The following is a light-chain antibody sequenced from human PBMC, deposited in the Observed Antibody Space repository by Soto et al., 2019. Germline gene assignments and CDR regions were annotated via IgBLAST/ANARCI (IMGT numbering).Light chain of an antibody. CDR3: QQYVSWT. Sequence: EIVLTQSPGTLSVSPGERATLSCRASQTISSNYLALYQQKPGQAPSLLIYGTSSRATGIPDRFSGSGSGTDFTLNISRLESEDSEIYYCQQYVSWTFGQGTKVEIK. CDR2: GTS. V-gene: IGKV3-20*01. J-gene: IGKJ1*01. CDR1: QTISSNY.